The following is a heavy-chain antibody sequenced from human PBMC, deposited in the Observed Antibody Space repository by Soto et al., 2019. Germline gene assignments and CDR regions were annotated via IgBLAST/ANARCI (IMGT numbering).Heavy chain of an antibody. CDR1: GFTFGDYA. CDR3: TRDSRCSSTSCYTYYYGMDV. CDR2: IGSKAYGGTT. V-gene: IGHV3-49*03. J-gene: IGHJ6*02. Sequence: GSLRLSCTASGFTFGDYAMSRFRQAPGKGLEWVGFIGSKAYGGTTEYAASVKGRFTISRDDSKSIAYLQMNSLKTEDTAVYYCTRDSRCSSTSCYTYYYGMDVWGQGTTVTVSS. D-gene: IGHD2-2*02.